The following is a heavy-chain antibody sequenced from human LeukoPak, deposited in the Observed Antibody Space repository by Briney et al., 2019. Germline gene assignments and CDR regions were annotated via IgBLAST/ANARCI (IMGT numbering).Heavy chain of an antibody. Sequence: GGSLRLSCAASGFTFSNYAVHWVRQAPGKGLEWVAVIPYDGSNKFYAGSVKGRFTISRDNSKNTLFLQVNSLRAEDTAVYYCARGGTTVVTPAGNWGQGTLVTVSS. CDR2: IPYDGSNK. J-gene: IGHJ4*02. CDR1: GFTFSNYA. V-gene: IGHV3-30-3*01. CDR3: ARGGTTVVTPAGN. D-gene: IGHD4-23*01.